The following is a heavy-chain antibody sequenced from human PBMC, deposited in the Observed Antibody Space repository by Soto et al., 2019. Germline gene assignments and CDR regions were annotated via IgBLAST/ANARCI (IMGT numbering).Heavy chain of an antibody. CDR1: GFTFGDYA. CDR2: IRSKAYGGTT. J-gene: IGHJ4*02. CDR3: TRSINYYGSGAPDY. V-gene: IGHV3-49*04. D-gene: IGHD3-10*01. Sequence: LRLSCTASGFTFGDYAMSWVRQAPGKGLEWVGFIRSKAYGGTTEYAASVKGRFTISRDDSKSIAYLQMNSLKTEDTAVYYCTRSINYYGSGAPDYWGQGTLVTVSS.